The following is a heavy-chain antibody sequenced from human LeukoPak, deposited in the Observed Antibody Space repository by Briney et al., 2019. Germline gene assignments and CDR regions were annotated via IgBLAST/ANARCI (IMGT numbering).Heavy chain of an antibody. D-gene: IGHD3-22*01. CDR2: IKSKTDGGTT. CDR1: GFTFSNAW. Sequence: PGGTLRLSCAASGFTFSNAWMSWVPQAPGKGLEWVGRIKSKTDGGTTDYAAPVKGRFTISRDDSKNTLYLQMNSLKTEDTAVYYCTTDRRYYYDSSGYYYFDYWGQGTLVTVSS. V-gene: IGHV3-15*01. J-gene: IGHJ4*02. CDR3: TTDRRYYYDSSGYYYFDY.